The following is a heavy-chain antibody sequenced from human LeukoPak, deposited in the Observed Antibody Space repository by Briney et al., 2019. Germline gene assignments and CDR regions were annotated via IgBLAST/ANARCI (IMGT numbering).Heavy chain of an antibody. Sequence: NPSETLSLTCTVSGGSISSYYWSWIRQPAGKGLEWIGRIYTSGSTNYNPSLKSRVTMSVDTSKNQFSLKLSFVTAADTAVYYCARNRGSTVITDQYYYYYMDVWGKGTTVTVSS. D-gene: IGHD4-11*01. J-gene: IGHJ6*03. V-gene: IGHV4-4*07. CDR1: GGSISSYY. CDR3: ARNRGSTVITDQYYYYYMDV. CDR2: IYTSGST.